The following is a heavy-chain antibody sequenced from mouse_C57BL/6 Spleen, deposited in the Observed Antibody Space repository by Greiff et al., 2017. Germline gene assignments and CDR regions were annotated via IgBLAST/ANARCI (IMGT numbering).Heavy chain of an antibody. CDR1: GYTFTTYP. V-gene: IGHV1-47*01. CDR2: FHPYNDDT. D-gene: IGHD2-2*01. CDR3: ARGLPRDYYAMDY. J-gene: IGHJ4*01. Sequence: VQLQQSGAELVKPGASVKMSCKASGYTFTTYPIEWMKQNHGKSLEWIGNFHPYNDDTTYNEKFKGKATLTVEKSSSTVYLGLSRLSSDDSAVYYCARGLPRDYYAMDYWGQGTSVTVSS.